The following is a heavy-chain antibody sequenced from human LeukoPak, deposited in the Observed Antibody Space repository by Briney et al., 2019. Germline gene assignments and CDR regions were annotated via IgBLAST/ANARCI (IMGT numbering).Heavy chain of an antibody. V-gene: IGHV7-4-1*02. CDR1: GYTFTSYG. D-gene: IGHD3-22*01. Sequence: GASVKVSCKASGYTFTSYGISWVRQAPGQGLEWMGWINTNTGNPTYAQGFTGRFVFSLDTSVSTAYLQISSLKAEDTAVYYCARAHSSGYSDYWGQGTLVTVSS. CDR2: INTNTGNP. J-gene: IGHJ4*02. CDR3: ARAHSSGYSDY.